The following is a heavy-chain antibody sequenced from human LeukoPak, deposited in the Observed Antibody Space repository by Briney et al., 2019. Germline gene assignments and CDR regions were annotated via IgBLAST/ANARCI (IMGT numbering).Heavy chain of an antibody. J-gene: IGHJ6*02. Sequence: ASVKVSCKASGGTFSSYAISWVRQAPGQGLEWMGRIIPIFGIANYAQKFQGRVTITADKSTSTAYMELSSLRSEDTAVYYCARIGDCSSTSCSRNYYYGMDVWGQGTTVTASS. CDR3: ARIGDCSSTSCSRNYYYGMDV. V-gene: IGHV1-69*04. CDR1: GGTFSSYA. D-gene: IGHD2-2*01. CDR2: IIPIFGIA.